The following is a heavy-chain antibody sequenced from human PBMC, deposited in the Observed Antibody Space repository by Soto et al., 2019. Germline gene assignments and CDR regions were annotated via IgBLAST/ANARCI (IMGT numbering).Heavy chain of an antibody. V-gene: IGHV4-4*02. CDR2: IYHTGTT. D-gene: IGHD3-10*01. CDR1: AGSISTTNW. CDR3: ATSSGSAYGLDV. J-gene: IGHJ6*02. Sequence: QVQLQESGPGLVRPSGTLSLTCAVSAGSISTTNWYVWVRQPPGMGLEWIGEIYHTGTTTYNPSLKSRVTMSVDTSKNHFSLRLSFVTAADTAVYYCATSSGSAYGLDVWGPGATVTVSS.